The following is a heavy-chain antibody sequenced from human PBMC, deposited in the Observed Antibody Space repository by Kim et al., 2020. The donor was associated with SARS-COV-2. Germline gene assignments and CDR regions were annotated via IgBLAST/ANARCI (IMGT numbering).Heavy chain of an antibody. V-gene: IGHV3-23*01. CDR1: GFTFSAYA. D-gene: IGHD3-22*01. CDR2: ISGSDGTT. J-gene: IGHJ1*01. Sequence: GGSLRLSCAASGFTFSAYAVGWVRQAPGKGLEWVSSISGSDGTTYYADSVKGRFIISRDNSKNTLHLQMNSLRAEDTAIYYCARHFGSSGSEFHHWGQGTLAT. CDR3: ARHFGSSGSEFHH.